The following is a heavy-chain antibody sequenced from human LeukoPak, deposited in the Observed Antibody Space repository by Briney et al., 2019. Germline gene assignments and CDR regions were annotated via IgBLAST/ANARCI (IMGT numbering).Heavy chain of an antibody. J-gene: IGHJ3*02. V-gene: IGHV1-2*02. D-gene: IGHD2-21*01. CDR3: VKNCGGDCPVPDAFDI. CDR1: GYILTGDY. CDR2: INPNSGGT. Sequence: EASVKVSCKASGYILTGDYMHWVRQAPGQGLEWMGWINPNSGGTKYAQKFKGRVTMTRDTSINTAYMELSRLRSDDTAVYYCVKNCGGDCPVPDAFDIWGQGTMVTVSS.